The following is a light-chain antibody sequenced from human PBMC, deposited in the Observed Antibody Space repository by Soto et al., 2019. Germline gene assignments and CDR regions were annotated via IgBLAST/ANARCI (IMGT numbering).Light chain of an antibody. CDR1: SSDVGNYNL. J-gene: IGLJ1*01. Sequence: QSALTQPASVSGSPGQSITISCTGTSSDVGNYNLVSWYQQHPGKAPKLMIYEGSKRPSGVSNRFSGSKSGNTASLTISIHQAEDEADYYCCSDAGSSPYVFGTGTKLTVL. CDR3: CSDAGSSPYV. V-gene: IGLV2-23*01. CDR2: EGS.